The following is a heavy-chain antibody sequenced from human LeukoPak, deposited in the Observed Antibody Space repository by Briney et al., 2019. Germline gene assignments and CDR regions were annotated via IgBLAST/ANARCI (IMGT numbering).Heavy chain of an antibody. CDR2: IKSKTDGGTT. J-gene: IGHJ4*02. D-gene: IGHD3-10*01. CDR3: TTAFVLLWFGELLIPSDY. CDR1: GFTFSNAW. V-gene: IGHV3-15*01. Sequence: GGSLRLSCAASGFTFSNAWMSWVRQAPGKGLEWVGRIKSKTDGGTTDYAAPVKGRFTISRDDSKTTLYLQMNSLKTEDTAVYYCTTAFVLLWFGELLIPSDYWGQGTLVTVSS.